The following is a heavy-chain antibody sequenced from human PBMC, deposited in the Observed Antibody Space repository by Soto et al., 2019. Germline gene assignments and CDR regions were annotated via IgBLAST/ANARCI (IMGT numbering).Heavy chain of an antibody. V-gene: IGHV3-74*01. CDR2: ISSDGTYT. CDR1: GLALSNLW. D-gene: IGHD3-22*01. CDR3: LVVITPWAFDH. Sequence: EVQLVESGGGLAQPGGSLRLSCAASGLALSNLWMHWVRQAPGKGLVWVSRISSDGTYTNYADSVKGRFTISRDNAKNTLYLQMTSLKAEDTAVYYCLVVITPWAFDHWGQGALVTVSS. J-gene: IGHJ4*02.